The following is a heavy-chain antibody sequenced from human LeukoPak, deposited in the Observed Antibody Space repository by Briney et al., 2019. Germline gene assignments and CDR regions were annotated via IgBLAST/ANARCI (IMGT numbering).Heavy chain of an antibody. CDR3: ARGGNRYSTFDY. Sequence: ASVKVSCKASGYTFTGYYMHWVRQAPGQGLEWMGRINPNSGGTNYAQKFQGRVTVTRDTSISTAYMELSRLRSDDTAVYYCARGGNRYSTFDYWGQGTLVTVSS. J-gene: IGHJ4*02. CDR1: GYTFTGYY. CDR2: INPNSGGT. V-gene: IGHV1-2*06. D-gene: IGHD6-13*01.